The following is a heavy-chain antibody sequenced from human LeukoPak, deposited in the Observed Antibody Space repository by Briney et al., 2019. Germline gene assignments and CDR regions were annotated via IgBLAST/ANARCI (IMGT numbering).Heavy chain of an antibody. CDR3: ARLPYSSPIFDY. J-gene: IGHJ4*02. D-gene: IGHD6-13*01. CDR2: IYHSGST. V-gene: IGHV4-38-2*02. Sequence: SETLSLTCTGSGYSISSGYYWGWIRQPPGKGLEWIGSIYHSGSTYYNPSLKSRVTISVDTSKNQFSLKLSSVAAADTAVYYCARLPYSSPIFDYWGQGTLVTVSS. CDR1: GYSISSGYY.